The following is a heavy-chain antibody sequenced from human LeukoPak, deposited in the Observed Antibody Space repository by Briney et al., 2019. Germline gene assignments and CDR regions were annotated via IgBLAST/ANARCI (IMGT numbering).Heavy chain of an antibody. CDR2: INPNSGGT. CDR3: ATTGQTLATYYFDF. J-gene: IGHJ4*02. CDR1: GYTFTDYY. D-gene: IGHD1-14*01. V-gene: IGHV1-2*06. Sequence: GASVKVSCKASGYTFTDYYIHWVRQAPGQGLEWMGRINPNSGGTNYGKKFQGRVTMTRDTSISTAYMELSRLRSDDTAVYYCATTGQTLATYYFDFWGQGTLVTVSS.